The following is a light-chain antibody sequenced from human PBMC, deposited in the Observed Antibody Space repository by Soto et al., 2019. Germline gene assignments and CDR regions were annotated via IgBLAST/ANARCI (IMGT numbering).Light chain of an antibody. CDR2: DTS. CDR3: LLSHSDAPVV. V-gene: IGLV7-46*01. J-gene: IGLJ2*01. CDR1: TGAVTGGHY. Sequence: QAVVTQEPSLTVSPGGTVTLTCGSSTGAVTGGHYPYWFQQKPGQAPRTLIYDTSNRHSWTPARFSGSLLGGKAALTLSGAQPEDEADYYCLLSHSDAPVVFGGGTKLTVL.